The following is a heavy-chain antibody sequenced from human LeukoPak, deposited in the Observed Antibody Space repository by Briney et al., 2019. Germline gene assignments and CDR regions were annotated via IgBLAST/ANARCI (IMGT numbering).Heavy chain of an antibody. CDR2: INHSGST. CDR3: ARNTAPGWDFDY. V-gene: IGHV4-34*01. J-gene: IGHJ4*02. CDR1: GGSFSGYY. Sequence: SETLSLTCAVYGGSFSGYYWSWIRQPPGKGLEWIGEINHSGSTNYNPSLKSRVTISVDTSKNQFSLKLSSVTAADTAVYYCARNTAPGWDFDYWGQGTLVTVSS. D-gene: IGHD5-18*01.